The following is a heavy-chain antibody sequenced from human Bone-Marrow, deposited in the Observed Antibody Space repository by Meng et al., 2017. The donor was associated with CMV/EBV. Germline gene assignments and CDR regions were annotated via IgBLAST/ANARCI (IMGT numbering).Heavy chain of an antibody. J-gene: IGHJ4*02. CDR2: INSDGSST. V-gene: IGHV3-74*01. D-gene: IGHD3-16*01. CDR3: AKDLLLFGGANAYFDY. CDR1: GFTFSSYW. Sequence: GGSLRLSCAASGFTFSSYWMHWVRQAPGKGLVWVSRINSDGSSTSYADSVKGRFTISRDNAKNTLYLQMNSLRAEDTAVYYCAKDLLLFGGANAYFDYWGQGTLVTVSS.